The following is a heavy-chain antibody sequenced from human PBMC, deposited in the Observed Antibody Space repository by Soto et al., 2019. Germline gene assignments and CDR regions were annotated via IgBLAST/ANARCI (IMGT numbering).Heavy chain of an antibody. V-gene: IGHV3-30*18. CDR2: ISYDGSNK. CDR3: AKEAMITFGGVIVNFDY. CDR1: GFTFSSYG. Sequence: QVQLVESGGGVVQPGRSLRVSCAASGFTFSSYGMHWVRQAPGKGLEWVAVISYDGSNKYYADSVKGRFTISRDNSKNTLYLQMNSLRAEDTAVYYCAKEAMITFGGVIVNFDYWGQGTLVTVSS. D-gene: IGHD3-16*02. J-gene: IGHJ4*02.